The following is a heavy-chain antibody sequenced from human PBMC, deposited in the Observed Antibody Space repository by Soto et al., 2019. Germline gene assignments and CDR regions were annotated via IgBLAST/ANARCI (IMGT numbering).Heavy chain of an antibody. V-gene: IGHV4-31*03. Sequence: QVQLQESGPGLVKPSQTLSLTCTVSGGSISSGGYYWSWIRQHPGKGLEWIGYIYYSGSTYYNPALKSRVTISVDTSKNQFSLKLSSVTAADTAVYYCARDLPRGAMTMDVWGKGTTVTVSS. CDR2: IYYSGST. D-gene: IGHD3-10*01. CDR3: ARDLPRGAMTMDV. CDR1: GGSISSGGYY. J-gene: IGHJ6*03.